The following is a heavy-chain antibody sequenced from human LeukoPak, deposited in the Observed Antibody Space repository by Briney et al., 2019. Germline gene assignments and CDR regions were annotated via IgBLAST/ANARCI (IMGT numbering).Heavy chain of an antibody. CDR2: IRSKANGYAT. Sequence: GGSLRLSCAASGFTFSGSAMHWVRKASGKGVEWVGRIRSKANGYATAYAASVKGRFTISRDDSKNTAYLQMNSLKTEDTAVYYCTRHVDDFWSGSFDYWGQGTLVTVSS. V-gene: IGHV3-73*01. CDR3: TRHVDDFWSGSFDY. CDR1: GFTFSGSA. D-gene: IGHD3-3*01. J-gene: IGHJ4*02.